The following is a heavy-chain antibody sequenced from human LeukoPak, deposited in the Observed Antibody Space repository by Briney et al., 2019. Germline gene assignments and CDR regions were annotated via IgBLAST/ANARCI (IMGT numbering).Heavy chain of an antibody. D-gene: IGHD5-24*01. J-gene: IGHJ4*02. Sequence: SETLSLTCTVSGGSISSYYWGWIRQPPGKGLEWIGSIYYSGSTYYSPSLKSRVTISVDTSKNQFSLKLSSVTAADTAVYYCARDRRGDGYNFDYWGQGTLVTVSS. V-gene: IGHV4-39*07. CDR3: ARDRRGDGYNFDY. CDR1: GGSISSYY. CDR2: IYYSGST.